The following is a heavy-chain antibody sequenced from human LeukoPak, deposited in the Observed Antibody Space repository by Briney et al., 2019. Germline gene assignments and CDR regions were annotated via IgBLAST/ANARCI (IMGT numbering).Heavy chain of an antibody. CDR2: IYYSGGT. CDR3: ASDSTTMDARWFDP. V-gene: IGHV4-59*01. J-gene: IGHJ5*02. CDR1: GGSINYYY. Sequence: PSETLSLTCTVSGGSINYYYWMWIRQPPGKGLEWIGYIYYSGGTHYNPSLKSRVTISVDTSKNQFSLRLGSVTAADTAVYYCASDSTTMDARWFDPWGQGTLVTVSS. D-gene: IGHD1-1*01.